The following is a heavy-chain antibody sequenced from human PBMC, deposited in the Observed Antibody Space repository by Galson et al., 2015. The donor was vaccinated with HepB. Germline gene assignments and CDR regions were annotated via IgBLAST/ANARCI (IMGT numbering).Heavy chain of an antibody. D-gene: IGHD3-16*02. CDR3: ARSPPPYDYIWGSYRKNWFDP. J-gene: IGHJ5*02. Sequence: SETLSLTCAVYGGSFSGYYWGWIRQPPGKGLEWIGEINHSGSTNYNPSLKSRVTISVDTSKNQFSLKLSSVTAADTAVYYCARSPPPYDYIWGSYRKNWFDPWGQGTLVTVSS. CDR1: GGSFSGYY. V-gene: IGHV4-34*01. CDR2: INHSGST.